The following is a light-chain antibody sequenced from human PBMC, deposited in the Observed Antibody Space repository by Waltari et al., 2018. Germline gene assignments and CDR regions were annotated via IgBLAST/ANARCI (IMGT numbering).Light chain of an antibody. CDR2: WAS. V-gene: IGKV4-1*01. J-gene: IGKJ1*01. Sequence: DIVMTQSPDSLAASLGERATINCKSSQTVLYRDNNKNYLTWYQQKPGQPPKLLFSWASIRESGVPDRISASGSGTDFTLTISSLQAEDVAVYYCHQHYTTPWTFGQGTKVEIK. CDR3: HQHYTTPWT. CDR1: QTVLYRDNNKNY.